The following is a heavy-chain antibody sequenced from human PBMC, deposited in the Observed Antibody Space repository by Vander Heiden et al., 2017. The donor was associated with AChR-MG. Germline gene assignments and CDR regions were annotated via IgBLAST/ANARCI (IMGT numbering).Heavy chain of an antibody. V-gene: IGHV3-11*01. CDR2: ISSSGSTI. J-gene: IGHJ5*02. Sequence: QVQLVESGGGLVKPGGALSLSCAASGSFFSDYYMTGIRQAPGKGMELVSYISSSGSTIYYTDAVKGRFTISRDNAKNSLYLEMNSLRAEDTAVYYCARSRDTYYHDSSGYPRWFDPWGQGTLVTVSS. D-gene: IGHD3-22*01. CDR1: GSFFSDYY. CDR3: ARSRDTYYHDSSGYPRWFDP.